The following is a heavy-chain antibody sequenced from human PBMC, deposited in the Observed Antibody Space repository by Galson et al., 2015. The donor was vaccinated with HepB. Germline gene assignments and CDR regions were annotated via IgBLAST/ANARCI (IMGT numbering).Heavy chain of an antibody. V-gene: IGHV1-69*10. CDR3: AKVNYYYDSSGYDY. D-gene: IGHD3-22*01. CDR2: IIPILGIA. Sequence: SVKVSCKASGGTFSSYAISWVRQAPGQGLEWMGGIIPILGIANYAQRFQGRVTITADKSTSTAYMELSSLRSEDTAVYYCAKVNYYYDSSGYDYWGQGTLVTVSS. CDR1: GGTFSSYA. J-gene: IGHJ4*02.